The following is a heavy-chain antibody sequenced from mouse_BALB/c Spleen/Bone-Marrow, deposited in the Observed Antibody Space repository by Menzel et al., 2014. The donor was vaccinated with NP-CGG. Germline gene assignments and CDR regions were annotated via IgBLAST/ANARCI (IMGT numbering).Heavy chain of an antibody. J-gene: IGHJ2*01. CDR3: AREDYYGSSYFDY. D-gene: IGHD1-1*01. CDR2: ILPGSGST. CDR1: GYTFSSYW. Sequence: QVQLQQSGAELMKPGASVKISCKATGYTFSSYWIEWVKQRPGHGLEWIGEILPGSGSTIYNEKFKGKATSTADTSSNTAYMQLSSLTSEDSAVYYCAREDYYGSSYFDYWGQGTTLTVSS. V-gene: IGHV1-9*01.